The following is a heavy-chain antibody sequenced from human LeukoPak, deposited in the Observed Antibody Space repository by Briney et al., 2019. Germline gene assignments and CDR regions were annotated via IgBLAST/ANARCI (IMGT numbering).Heavy chain of an antibody. Sequence: GGSLRLSCAASGFTFSSYGMHWVRQAPGKGLEWVAFIRYDESNKYYADSVEGRFTISRDNSKNTLYLQMNSLRAEDTAVYFCAKVGSLGGDYFDYWGQGTLVTVSS. D-gene: IGHD2-21*01. CDR3: AKVGSLGGDYFDY. V-gene: IGHV3-30*02. J-gene: IGHJ4*02. CDR2: IRYDESNK. CDR1: GFTFSSYG.